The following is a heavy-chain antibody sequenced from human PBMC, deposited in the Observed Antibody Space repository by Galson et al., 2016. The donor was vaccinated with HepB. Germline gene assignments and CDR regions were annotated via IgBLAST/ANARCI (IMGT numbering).Heavy chain of an antibody. J-gene: IGHJ4*02. D-gene: IGHD5-24*01. CDR1: GYTFTSYG. Sequence: SVKVSCKASGYTFTSYGISWVRQAPGQGLEWMGWISASKGKTNYAQNIQGRVTMTTDTYTSTVYMELRSLRSDDTAVYYCARDRDYLLDSWGQGTLVTVSP. V-gene: IGHV1-18*01. CDR3: ARDRDYLLDS. CDR2: ISASKGKT.